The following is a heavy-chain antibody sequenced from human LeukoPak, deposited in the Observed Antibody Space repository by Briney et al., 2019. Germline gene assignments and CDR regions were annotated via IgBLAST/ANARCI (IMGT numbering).Heavy chain of an antibody. CDR1: GFTFTAYT. CDR3: AREVSGDRWFNWFDP. D-gene: IGHD4-17*01. CDR2: TSSSSTYI. J-gene: IGHJ5*02. Sequence: PGGSLRLSCAGSGFTFTAYTMSWVREAPGTGLEWVSSTSSSSTYIYYADSVKGRFTISRDNAKNTLYLQMNSLRAEDTAVYYCAREVSGDRWFNWFDPWGQGTLVTVSS. V-gene: IGHV3-21*01.